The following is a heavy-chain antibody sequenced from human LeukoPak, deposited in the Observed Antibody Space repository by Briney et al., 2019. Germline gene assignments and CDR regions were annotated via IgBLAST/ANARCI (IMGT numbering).Heavy chain of an antibody. V-gene: IGHV3-23*01. CDR1: GFTFSSYA. D-gene: IGHD2-8*02. J-gene: IGHJ3*02. CDR2: ITSSGGST. Sequence: GASLRLSCAASGFTFSSYAMSWVRQAPGKGLEWVSTITSSGGSTYYADSVKGRFTVSRDNCKNTLFLQTNSLRAEDTAVYYCAKGSLTIWYAFDIWGQGTMVTVSS. CDR3: AKGSLTIWYAFDI.